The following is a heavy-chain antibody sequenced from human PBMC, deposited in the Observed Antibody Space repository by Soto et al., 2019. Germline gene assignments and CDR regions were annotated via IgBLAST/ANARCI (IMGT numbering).Heavy chain of an antibody. CDR3: ARASRGDYCTGGGCYSDY. V-gene: IGHV1-18*01. CDR1: GFSFTHIG. CDR2: ISNSNGDT. J-gene: IGHJ4*02. D-gene: IGHD2-8*02. Sequence: QVHLVQSGGELKRPGASVQVSCRAPGFSFTHIGITWVRRAPGQGLEWMGWISNSNGDTNYAQKFQDRVTVTTETTTSTAYLELRSLRSDGTAVIYCARASRGDYCTGGGCYSDYWGQGTLVTVSS.